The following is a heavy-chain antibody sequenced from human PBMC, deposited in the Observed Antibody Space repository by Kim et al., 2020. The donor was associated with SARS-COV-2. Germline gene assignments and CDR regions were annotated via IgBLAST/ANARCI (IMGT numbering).Heavy chain of an antibody. CDR2: IYYSGST. V-gene: IGHV4-61*01. CDR3: ARSPGLVGNDY. D-gene: IGHD6-19*01. Sequence: SETLSLTCTVSGGAVSSGSYYWSWIRQPPGKGLEWIGYIYYSGSTNYNPSLKSRVTISVDTSKNQFSLKLSSVTAADTAVYYCARSPGLVGNDYWGQGTLVTVSS. CDR1: GGAVSSGSYY. J-gene: IGHJ4*02.